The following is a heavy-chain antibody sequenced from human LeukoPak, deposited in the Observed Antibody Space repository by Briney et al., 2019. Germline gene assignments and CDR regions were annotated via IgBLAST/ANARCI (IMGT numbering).Heavy chain of an antibody. V-gene: IGHV3-53*01. D-gene: IGHD5-18*01. CDR3: ARDREESPTLFGYSNGRNHYYYMDV. CDR2: IYSGGST. J-gene: IGHJ6*03. CDR1: GFDFRSNY. Sequence: GGSLRLSCAASGFDFRSNYMSWVRQAPGKGLEWVSVIYSGGSTYYADSVKGRFTISRDNSKNTLYLQMNSLRAEDTAVYYCARDREESPTLFGYSNGRNHYYYMDVWGKGTTVTVSS.